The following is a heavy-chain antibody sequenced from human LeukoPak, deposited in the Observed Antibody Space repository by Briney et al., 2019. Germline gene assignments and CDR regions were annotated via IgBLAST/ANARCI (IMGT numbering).Heavy chain of an antibody. V-gene: IGHV3-23*01. CDR1: GITFSSYG. CDR2: ISSTGGTT. Sequence: GGSLRLSCAASGITFSSYGMSWVRQAPGKGLEWVSSISSTGGTTYYADSVKGRFTISRDNSKNTLYLQMNSLRAVDTAIYYSAKNGDRGAYCTGGTYYPYFYYYMDVWGKGTTVTI. D-gene: IGHD2-15*01. CDR3: AKNGDRGAYCTGGTYYPYFYYYMDV. J-gene: IGHJ6*03.